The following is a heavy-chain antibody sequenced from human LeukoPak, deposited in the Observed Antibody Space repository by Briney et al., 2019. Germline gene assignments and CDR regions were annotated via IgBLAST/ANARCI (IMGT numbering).Heavy chain of an antibody. D-gene: IGHD2-2*02. CDR1: GFTFSDYY. Sequence: GGSLRLSCAASGFTFSDYYMSWIRQAPGKGLEWVSYISSSGSTIYYADSVKGRFTISGDNAKNSLYLQMNSLRAEDTAVYYCARDWVDIVVVPAAIIGGAFDIWGQGTMVTVSS. CDR2: ISSSGSTI. CDR3: ARDWVDIVVVPAAIIGGAFDI. J-gene: IGHJ3*02. V-gene: IGHV3-11*04.